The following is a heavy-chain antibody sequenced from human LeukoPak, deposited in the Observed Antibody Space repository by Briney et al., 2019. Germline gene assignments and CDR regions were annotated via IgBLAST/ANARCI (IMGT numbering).Heavy chain of an antibody. CDR3: VKDLAVNTWGYFDS. J-gene: IGHJ4*02. CDR2: ISERGGST. D-gene: IGHD4-17*01. V-gene: IGHV3-23*01. CDR1: GISLSNYA. Sequence: GGSLRLSCVVSGISLSNYAMTWVRQSPGKGLEWVSYISERGGSTTYADSVKGRFTISRDNSKNTLYLQMDSLRAEDTAVYYCVKDLAVNTWGYFDSWGQGTLVTVSS.